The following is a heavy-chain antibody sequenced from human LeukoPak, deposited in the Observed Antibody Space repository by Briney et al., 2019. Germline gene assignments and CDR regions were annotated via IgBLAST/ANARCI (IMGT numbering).Heavy chain of an antibody. CDR2: ISSSSSYI. CDR1: GFTFSSYS. Sequence: GGSLRLSCAASGFTFSSYSMNWVRQAPGKGLEWVSSISSSSSYIYYADSVKGRFTISRDNAKNSLYLQMNSLRAEDTAVYYCARDAPYYYDSSGYYCWGQGTLVTVSS. CDR3: ARDAPYYYDSSGYYC. D-gene: IGHD3-22*01. J-gene: IGHJ4*02. V-gene: IGHV3-21*01.